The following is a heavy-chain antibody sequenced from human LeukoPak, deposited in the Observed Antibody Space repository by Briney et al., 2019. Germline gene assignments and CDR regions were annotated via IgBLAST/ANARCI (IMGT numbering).Heavy chain of an antibody. J-gene: IGHJ2*01. CDR1: GYTFTSYG. CDR2: ISGYNGNT. Sequence: ASVKVSCKASGYTFTSYGISWVRQAPGQGLEWMGWISGYNGNTNYAQKLQGRVTMTTDTSTSTAYMELRSLRSDDTAVYHCARVAIGSWYFDLWGRGTLVTVSS. CDR3: ARVAIGSWYFDL. D-gene: IGHD2-15*01. V-gene: IGHV1-18*01.